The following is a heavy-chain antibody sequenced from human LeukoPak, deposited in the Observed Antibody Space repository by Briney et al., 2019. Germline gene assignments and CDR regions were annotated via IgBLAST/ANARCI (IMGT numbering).Heavy chain of an antibody. V-gene: IGHV1-46*01. D-gene: IGHD3-3*01. J-gene: IGHJ6*03. Sequence: ASVKVSCKASGYTFTSYYMHWVRQAPGQGLEWMGIINPSGGSTSYAQKFQGRVTMTRDMSTSTVYMELSSLRSEDTAVYYCARVTYDFWSGYWGDGYYYYMDVWGKGTTVTVSS. CDR2: INPSGGST. CDR3: ARVTYDFWSGYWGDGYYYYMDV. CDR1: GYTFTSYY.